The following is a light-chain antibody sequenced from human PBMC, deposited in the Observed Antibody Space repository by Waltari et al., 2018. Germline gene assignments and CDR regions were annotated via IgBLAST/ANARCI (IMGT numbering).Light chain of an antibody. V-gene: IGLV2-8*01. CDR3: SSYAGSNNLV. CDR1: SSDVGGYNY. CDR2: EVS. J-gene: IGLJ2*01. Sequence: QSALTQPPSASGSPGQSVTISCTGTSSDVGGYNYVSWYQQHPGKAPKLMIYEVSKRPSGVPDRFSGAKSGNTASRTVCGLQSENEANYYCSSYAGSNNLVFGGGTKLTVL.